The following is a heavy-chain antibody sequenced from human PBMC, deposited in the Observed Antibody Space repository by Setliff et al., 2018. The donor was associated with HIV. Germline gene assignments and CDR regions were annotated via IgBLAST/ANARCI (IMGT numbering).Heavy chain of an antibody. D-gene: IGHD3-10*01. V-gene: IGHV4-34*01. J-gene: IGHJ4*02. CDR3: ARGGGITWRSDAFDY. CDR1: GESFSGYY. Sequence: SETLSLTCAVYGESFSGYYWSWIRQPPGKGLEWIGEINHSDTTTYNPSLESRVTISVDTSKNQFSLKLTSVTAADTAVYYCARGGGITWRSDAFDYWGQGTLVTVSS. CDR2: INHSDTT.